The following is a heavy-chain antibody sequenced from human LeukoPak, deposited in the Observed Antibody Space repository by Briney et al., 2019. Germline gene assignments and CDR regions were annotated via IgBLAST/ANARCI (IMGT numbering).Heavy chain of an antibody. V-gene: IGHV4-59*01. Sequence: SETLSLTCTVSGGSISSYYWSWIRQPPGKGLEWIGYIYYSGSTNYNPSLKSRVTISVDTSKNQFSLKLSSVTAADTAVYYCARQSMVTFNWFDPWGQEPWSPSPQ. CDR1: GGSISSYY. D-gene: IGHD3-16*01. CDR3: ARQSMVTFNWFDP. CDR2: IYYSGST. J-gene: IGHJ5*02.